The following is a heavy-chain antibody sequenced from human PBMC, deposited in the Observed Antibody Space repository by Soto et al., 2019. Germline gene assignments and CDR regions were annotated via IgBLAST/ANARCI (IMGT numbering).Heavy chain of an antibody. Sequence: EVQLAESGGGLAQPGGSLRLSCAASGFTLSGYAMDWVRQAPGKGLEYVSGISSNGVGTYYANSVQGRFTISRDNSKNKVYLQMGSLRPEDMAVYYCARRACPVFYYMYVWGQGTTVTVSS. CDR2: ISSNGVGT. J-gene: IGHJ6*03. CDR1: GFTLSGYA. V-gene: IGHV3-64*01. CDR3: ARRACPVFYYMYV. D-gene: IGHD3-16*01.